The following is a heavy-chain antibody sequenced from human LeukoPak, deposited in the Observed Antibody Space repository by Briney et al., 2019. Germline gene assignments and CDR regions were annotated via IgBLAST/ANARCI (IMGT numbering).Heavy chain of an antibody. D-gene: IGHD4/OR15-4a*01. CDR3: ARADYGYMDV. Sequence: SETLSLTCTVSGGSISSGSYYWTWIRQPPGKGLECIGYIYGSGSTNCNPSLKSRVTISVDTSKNQFSLKLTSVTAADTAVYYCARADYGYMDVWGKGTTVTVSS. CDR2: IYGSGST. CDR1: GGSISSGSYY. V-gene: IGHV4-61*01. J-gene: IGHJ6*03.